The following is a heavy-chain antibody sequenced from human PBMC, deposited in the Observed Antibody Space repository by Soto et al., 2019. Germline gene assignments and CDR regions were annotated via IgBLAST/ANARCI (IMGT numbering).Heavy chain of an antibody. CDR1: GYIFTSYW. V-gene: IGHV5-51*01. J-gene: IGHJ4*02. D-gene: IGHD6-19*01. CDR2: IYPGDSDT. CDR3: ASSLYSRGWSADY. Sequence: GESLKISCKGSGYIFTSYWIGCGLERRVKGLEWMGIIYPGDSDTRYSPSFQGQVTISADKSISTAYLQWSSLKASDTAMYYCASSLYSRGWSADYLRQVTLGTVS.